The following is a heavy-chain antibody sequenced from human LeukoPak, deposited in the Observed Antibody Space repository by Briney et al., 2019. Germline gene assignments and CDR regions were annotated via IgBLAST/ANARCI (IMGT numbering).Heavy chain of an antibody. CDR1: GGSISSSSYY. V-gene: IGHV4-39*07. D-gene: IGHD6-13*01. Sequence: SETLSLTCTVAGGSISSSSYYWGWVRQPPGKGLEWIGSIYYSGSTYYNPSLKSRVTISVDTSKNQFSLKLSSVTAADTAVYYCARDPSRYSSSVNPVDYWGQGTLVTVSS. CDR2: IYYSGST. J-gene: IGHJ4*02. CDR3: ARDPSRYSSSVNPVDY.